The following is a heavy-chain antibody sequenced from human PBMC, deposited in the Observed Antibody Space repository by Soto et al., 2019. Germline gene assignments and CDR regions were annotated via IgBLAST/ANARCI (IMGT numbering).Heavy chain of an antibody. D-gene: IGHD3-22*01. Sequence: ASVKVSCKASGYTFTSYGISWVRQAPGQGLEWMGWISAYNGNTNYAQKLQGRVTMTTDTSTSTAYMELRSLRSDDTAVYYCARVGRYYDSSGTPHVWGQGTTVTVSS. J-gene: IGHJ6*02. CDR2: ISAYNGNT. CDR3: ARVGRYYDSSGTPHV. V-gene: IGHV1-18*01. CDR1: GYTFTSYG.